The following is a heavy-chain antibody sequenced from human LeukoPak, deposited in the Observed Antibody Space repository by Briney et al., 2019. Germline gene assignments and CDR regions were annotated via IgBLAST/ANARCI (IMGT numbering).Heavy chain of an antibody. D-gene: IGHD5-12*01. V-gene: IGHV3-30*18. CDR1: GFTFSTYV. CDR2: IGYDGSNE. Sequence: GGSLRLSCAASGFTFSTYVMHWVRQAPGKGLEWVAVIGYDGSNEYYADSVKGRFTISRDNSKNTLYLQMNSLRGEDTAVYFCANQHLATFGYHCYGMDVWGQGTTVTVSS. CDR3: ANQHLATFGYHCYGMDV. J-gene: IGHJ6*02.